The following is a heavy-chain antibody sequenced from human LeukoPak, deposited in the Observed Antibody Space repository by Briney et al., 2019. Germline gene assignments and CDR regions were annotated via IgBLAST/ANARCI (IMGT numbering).Heavy chain of an antibody. D-gene: IGHD1-26*01. V-gene: IGHV3-53*01. CDR3: ARMFGGNYYGYYFDY. J-gene: IGHJ4*02. Sequence: GESLRLSCAASGFTFNNYYMTWVRQAPGKGLECVSILYSGGMTYYADSVKGRFTISTDTSKNTVNLQMNSLRAEDTAIYYCARMFGGNYYGYYFDYWGQGSMLTVSS. CDR2: LYSGGMT. CDR1: GFTFNNYY.